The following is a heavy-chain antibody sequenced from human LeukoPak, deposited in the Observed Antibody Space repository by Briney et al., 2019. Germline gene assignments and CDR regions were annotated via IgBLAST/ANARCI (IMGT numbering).Heavy chain of an antibody. CDR1: GFTVSSNY. Sequence: GGSLRLSCAASGFTVSSNYMTWVRQAPGKGLEWVSVIYSGGTTSYADSVKGRLTISRDNSKNMMYLQMNSLRAEDTAVYYCARGGNWFDHWGQGTLVTVSS. CDR2: IYSGGTT. J-gene: IGHJ5*02. V-gene: IGHV3-53*01. CDR3: ARGGNWFDH.